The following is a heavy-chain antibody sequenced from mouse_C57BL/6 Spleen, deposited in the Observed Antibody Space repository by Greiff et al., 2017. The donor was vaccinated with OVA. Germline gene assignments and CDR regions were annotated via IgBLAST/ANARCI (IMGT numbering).Heavy chain of an antibody. CDR3: ASFPLTTVASMDY. D-gene: IGHD1-1*01. J-gene: IGHJ4*01. Sequence: EVKLVESGGGLVQPGGSLSLSCAASGFTFTDYYMSWVRQPPGKALEWLGFISNKANGDTTEYSASVKGQFTISRDNSQSILYLLMNALRAEDSAAYYCASFPLTTVASMDYWGQGTSVTVAS. V-gene: IGHV7-3*01. CDR2: ISNKANGDTT. CDR1: GFTFTDYY.